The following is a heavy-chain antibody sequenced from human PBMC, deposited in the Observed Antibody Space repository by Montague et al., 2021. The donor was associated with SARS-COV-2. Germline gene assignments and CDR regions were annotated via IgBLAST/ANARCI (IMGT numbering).Heavy chain of an antibody. CDR3: ARHGWGWLRVLKSFDY. J-gene: IGHJ4*02. CDR2: IYYSGST. Sequence: SETLSLTCTVSGGSISSSTYYWGWIRQPPGKGLEWIGSIYYSGSTYCNPSLKSRVTISVDTSKNQFSLKLSSVTAADTAVYYCARHGWGWLRVLKSFDYWGQGTLVAVSS. CDR1: GGSISSSTYY. D-gene: IGHD5-12*01. V-gene: IGHV4-39*01.